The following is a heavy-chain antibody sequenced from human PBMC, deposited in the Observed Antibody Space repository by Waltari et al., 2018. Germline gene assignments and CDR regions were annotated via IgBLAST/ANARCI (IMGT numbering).Heavy chain of an antibody. CDR3: ARVSRATLDNWFDP. J-gene: IGHJ5*02. V-gene: IGHV1-8*01. CDR1: GYTFTSYD. Sequence: QVQLVQSGAEVKKPGASVKVSCKAYGYTFTSYDINWVRPATGQGLEWMGWMNPNSGNTGYAQKFQGRVTMTRNTSISTAYMELSSLRSEDTAVYYCARVSRATLDNWFDPWGQGTLVTVSS. CDR2: MNPNSGNT. D-gene: IGHD1-26*01.